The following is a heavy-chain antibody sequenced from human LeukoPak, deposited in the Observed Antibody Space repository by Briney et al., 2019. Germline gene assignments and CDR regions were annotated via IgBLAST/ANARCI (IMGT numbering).Heavy chain of an antibody. CDR1: EFTFNDYW. CDR2: INSDGSDT. V-gene: IGHV3-74*01. D-gene: IGHD6-13*01. Sequence: GGSLRLSCEASEFTFNDYWMHWVRQAPGKGLVWVSRINSDGSDTIYADSVKGRFTISRDNAKNTLYLQMNSLRAEDTAVYYCALLAAADSESWGQGTLVTVSS. CDR3: ALLAAADSES. J-gene: IGHJ5*02.